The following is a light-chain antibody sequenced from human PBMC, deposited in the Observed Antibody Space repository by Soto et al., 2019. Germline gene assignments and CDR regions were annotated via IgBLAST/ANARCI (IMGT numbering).Light chain of an antibody. J-gene: IGKJ3*01. CDR3: QQSYNTPPFT. Sequence: DIQMTQSPSSLSASVGDRVTITCRASQNISIFLNWYQQKPGKPPKFLIYGASSLQSGVPSRFSGSGSGTKFTLTISSLQPEDFATYFCQQSYNTPPFTFGPGTKVDIK. CDR1: QNISIF. CDR2: GAS. V-gene: IGKV1-39*01.